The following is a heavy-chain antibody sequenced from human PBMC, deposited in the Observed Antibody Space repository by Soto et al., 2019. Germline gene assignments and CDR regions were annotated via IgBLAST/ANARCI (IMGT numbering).Heavy chain of an antibody. Sequence: QVQLVQSGAEVKKPGASVKVSCKASGYTFTSYGIIWVRQAPGQGLEWMGWISAYNGNTNYAQKLQGRVTMTTDTSTSTADMELRSLRSDDTAVYYSARDRNWNYVYNWFDPWGQGTLVTVSS. CDR3: ARDRNWNYVYNWFDP. D-gene: IGHD1-7*01. CDR1: GYTFTSYG. CDR2: ISAYNGNT. V-gene: IGHV1-18*01. J-gene: IGHJ5*02.